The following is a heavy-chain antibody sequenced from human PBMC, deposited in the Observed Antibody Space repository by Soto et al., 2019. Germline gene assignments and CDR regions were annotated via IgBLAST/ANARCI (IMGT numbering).Heavy chain of an antibody. CDR1: GYSFTSYW. Sequence: PGESLKISCKGSGYSFTSYWIGLVRQMPGKGLEWMGIIYPGDSDTRYSPSFQGQVTISADKSISTAYLQWSSLKASDTAMYYCAIPNCGSYYCYGMDVWGQGATVTGSS. CDR2: IYPGDSDT. J-gene: IGHJ6*02. D-gene: IGHD1-26*01. V-gene: IGHV5-51*01. CDR3: AIPNCGSYYCYGMDV.